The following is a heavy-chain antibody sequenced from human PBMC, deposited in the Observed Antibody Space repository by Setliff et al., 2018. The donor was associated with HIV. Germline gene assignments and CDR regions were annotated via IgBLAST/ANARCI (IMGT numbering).Heavy chain of an antibody. J-gene: IGHJ4*02. Sequence: GGSLRLSCAASGFTVSSNYMSWVRQAPGKGLEWVGRIKSKSDGETKDYAAPVQGRFIISRDDSKNTLYLEMNNLKTEDTAVYYCTTDRFVWGQGTLVTVSS. D-gene: IGHD3-16*01. CDR1: GFTVSSNY. CDR2: IKSKSDGETK. CDR3: TTDRFV. V-gene: IGHV3-15*01.